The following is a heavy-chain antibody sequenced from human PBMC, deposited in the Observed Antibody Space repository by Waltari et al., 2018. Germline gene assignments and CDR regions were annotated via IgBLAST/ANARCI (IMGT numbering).Heavy chain of an antibody. CDR3: ARLNSAAGHDY. Sequence: QVQLQQWGAGLLKPSETLSLTCAVYGGSFSGYYWSWIRQPPGKGLEGIGEINHSGSTNYNPSLKSRVTISVDTSKNQFSLKLSSGTAADTAVYYCARLNSAAGHDYWGQGTLVTVSS. CDR2: INHSGST. J-gene: IGHJ4*02. V-gene: IGHV4-34*01. D-gene: IGHD6-13*01. CDR1: GGSFSGYY.